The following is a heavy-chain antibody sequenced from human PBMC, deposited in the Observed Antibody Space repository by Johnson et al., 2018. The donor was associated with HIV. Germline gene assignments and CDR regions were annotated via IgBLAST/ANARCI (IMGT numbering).Heavy chain of an antibody. J-gene: IGHJ3*02. D-gene: IGHD1-26*01. CDR3: ARDSGAPGNDAFDI. Sequence: VQLVESGGGLVQPGGSLRLSCAASGFTFSSYWMSWVRQAPGKGLEWVANIKQDGSAKYYADSVKGRFTISEDNSKNTLFLQMNSLRAEETALYFFARDSGAPGNDAFDIWGQGTMVTVSS. CDR1: GFTFSSYW. V-gene: IGHV3-7*01. CDR2: IKQDGSAK.